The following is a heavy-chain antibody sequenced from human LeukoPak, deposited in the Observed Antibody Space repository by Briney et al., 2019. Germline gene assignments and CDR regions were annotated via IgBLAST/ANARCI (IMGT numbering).Heavy chain of an antibody. J-gene: IGHJ4*02. CDR2: IYYSGST. V-gene: IGHV4-30-4*08. CDR1: GGSISSGDYY. D-gene: IGHD2-15*01. CDR3: ARRRHLGGYFDY. Sequence: SETLSLTCTVSGGSISSGDYYWSWIRQPPGKGLEWIGYIYYSGSTYYSPSLKSRVTISVDTSKNQFSLKLSSVTAADTAVYYCARRRHLGGYFDYWGQGTLVTVSS.